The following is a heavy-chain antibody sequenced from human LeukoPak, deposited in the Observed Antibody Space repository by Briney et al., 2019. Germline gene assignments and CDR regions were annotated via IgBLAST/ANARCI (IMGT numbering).Heavy chain of an antibody. Sequence: SVKVSCKASGGTFSSYAISWVRQAPGQGLEWMGGIIPIFGTANYAQKFQGRVTITTDESTSTAYMELSSLRSEDTAVYYCASHYYYYYYMDVWGKGTTVTVSS. CDR2: IIPIFGTA. J-gene: IGHJ6*03. V-gene: IGHV1-69*05. CDR1: GGTFSSYA. CDR3: ASHYYYYYYMDV.